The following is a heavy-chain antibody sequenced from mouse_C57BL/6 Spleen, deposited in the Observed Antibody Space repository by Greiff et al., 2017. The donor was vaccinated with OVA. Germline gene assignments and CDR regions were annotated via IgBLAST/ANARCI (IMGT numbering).Heavy chain of an antibody. CDR1: GYTFTSYW. J-gene: IGHJ2*01. Sequence: QVQLQQPGAELVKPGASVKMSCTASGYTFTSYWITWVKQRPGQGLEWIGDIYPGSGSTNYNEKFKSKATLTVDTSSSTAYMQLSSLTSEDSAVYYCARGIYYGNLYYFDYWGQGTTLTVSS. CDR3: ARGIYYGNLYYFDY. D-gene: IGHD2-1*01. CDR2: IYPGSGST. V-gene: IGHV1-55*01.